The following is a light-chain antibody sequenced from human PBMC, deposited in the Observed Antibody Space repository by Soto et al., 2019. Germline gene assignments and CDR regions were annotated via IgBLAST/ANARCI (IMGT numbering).Light chain of an antibody. CDR2: GTS. Sequence: EIVMTQSPVALSVSPGESAALSCRASQSVGRNFAWYQQRPGQAPRVLIYGTSTRATGGPARFSASGSGTDFHLTISSLQSEDFAVYYCQQYNKWPYTFGQGTRLEIK. CDR3: QQYNKWPYT. V-gene: IGKV3-15*01. J-gene: IGKJ2*01. CDR1: QSVGRN.